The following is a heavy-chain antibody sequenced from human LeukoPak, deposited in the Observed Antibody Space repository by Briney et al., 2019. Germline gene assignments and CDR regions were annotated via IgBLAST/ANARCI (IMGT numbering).Heavy chain of an antibody. CDR3: ARDAAIDAPIGATDWDTGALNWFDP. V-gene: IGHV1-69*05. CDR2: IIPIFGTA. D-gene: IGHD3-9*01. CDR1: GGTFSSYA. Sequence: GASVKVSCKASGGTFSSYAISWVRQAPGQGLEWMGGIIPIFGTANYAQKFQGRVTITTDESTNTAYMDLSSLRSEDTAVYYCARDAAIDAPIGATDWDTGALNWFDPWGQGTLVTVSS. J-gene: IGHJ5*02.